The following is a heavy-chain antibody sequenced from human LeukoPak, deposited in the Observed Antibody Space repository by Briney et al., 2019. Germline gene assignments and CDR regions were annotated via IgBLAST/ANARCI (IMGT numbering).Heavy chain of an antibody. J-gene: IGHJ4*02. Sequence: SQTLSLTCAVYGGSFSGYYWSWIRQPPGNGLEWIGEINHSGSTNYNPSLKSRVNISVDTSKNRFSLKLSSVTAADTAVYYCAIWFGEAFDYWGQGTLVTVSS. D-gene: IGHD3-10*01. CDR2: INHSGST. CDR3: AIWFGEAFDY. V-gene: IGHV4-34*01. CDR1: GGSFSGYY.